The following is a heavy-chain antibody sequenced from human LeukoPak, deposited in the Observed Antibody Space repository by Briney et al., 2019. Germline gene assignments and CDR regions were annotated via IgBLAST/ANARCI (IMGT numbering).Heavy chain of an antibody. CDR3: ARARRIAAAVPRPNWFDP. D-gene: IGHD6-13*01. CDR1: GGSFSGYY. Sequence: PSETLSLTCAVYGGSFSGYYWSWIRPPPGKGLEWIGEINHSGSTNYNPSLKSRVTISVDTSKNQFSLKLSSVTAADTAVYYCARARRIAAAVPRPNWFDPWGQGTLVTVSS. CDR2: INHSGST. V-gene: IGHV4-34*01. J-gene: IGHJ5*02.